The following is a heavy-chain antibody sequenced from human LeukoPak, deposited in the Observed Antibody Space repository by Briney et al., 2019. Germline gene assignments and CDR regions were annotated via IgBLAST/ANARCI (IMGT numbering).Heavy chain of an antibody. Sequence: GEPRKFSCKGSGYTFTSYWSAWSRQLQGKGRRGMGIINTVDADTTYSPSFHGEVTISADKSISTAYLQWSSLKATVTAINYCARLAGTYSSGLRYWGQGTLVSVSS. J-gene: IGHJ4*02. V-gene: IGHV5-51*01. D-gene: IGHD6-19*01. CDR1: GYTFTSYW. CDR2: INTVDADT. CDR3: ARLAGTYSSGLRY.